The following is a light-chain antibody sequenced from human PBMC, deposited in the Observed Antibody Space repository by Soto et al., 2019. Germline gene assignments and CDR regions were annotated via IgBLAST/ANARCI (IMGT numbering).Light chain of an antibody. J-gene: IGKJ3*01. CDR3: QQLNSFPIP. CDR2: GAS. Sequence: IQLTQSPSSLSASVGDRVTITCRASQGISSFLAWYQQKPGKAPKLLIYGASTLQSGVPSRFSGSGSGTDFTLTIGILQPEDLATYYCQQLNSFPIPFGPATKVDIK. CDR1: QGISSF. V-gene: IGKV1-9*01.